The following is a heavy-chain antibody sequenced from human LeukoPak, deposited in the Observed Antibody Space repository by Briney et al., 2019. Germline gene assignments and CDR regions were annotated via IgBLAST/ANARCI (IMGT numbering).Heavy chain of an antibody. Sequence: GGSLRLSCAASGFTFSSYEMNWVRQAPGKGLEWVSYISSSGSTIYYADSVKGRFSISRDNAKNSLYLQMNSLRAEDTAVYYCARDEAAAGPRPFDYWGQGTLVTVSS. D-gene: IGHD6-13*01. V-gene: IGHV3-48*03. J-gene: IGHJ4*02. CDR1: GFTFSSYE. CDR3: ARDEAAAGPRPFDY. CDR2: ISSSGSTI.